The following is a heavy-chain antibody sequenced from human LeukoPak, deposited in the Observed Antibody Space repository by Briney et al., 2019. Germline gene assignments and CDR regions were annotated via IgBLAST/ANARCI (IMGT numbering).Heavy chain of an antibody. J-gene: IGHJ4*02. V-gene: IGHV4-34*01. CDR1: GESFSGYN. Sequence: SETLSLTCAVYGESFSGYNWSGVREPPGKGGGWIREINHSGRTNYNPSLKSRVTISVDTPNNQFSLKLSSVPAADTAVYYCARGSYGESHFDYWGQGTLVTVSS. D-gene: IGHD1-26*01. CDR3: ARGSYGESHFDY. CDR2: INHSGRT.